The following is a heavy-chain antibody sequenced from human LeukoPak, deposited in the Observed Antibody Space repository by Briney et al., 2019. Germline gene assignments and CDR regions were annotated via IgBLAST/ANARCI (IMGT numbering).Heavy chain of an antibody. CDR2: INTHNGNK. D-gene: IGHD6-13*01. CDR1: AYTFRSDG. V-gene: IGHV1-18*01. CDR3: ANRGQQLYDY. Sequence: SVQVSCQISAYTFRSDGFTWVRQAPGKGLEWMGWINTHNGNKNYAQKFQGRVTMTTDTSTNTAYMDLRSLTSDDTATYYCANRGQQLYDYWGQGTLVTVSS. J-gene: IGHJ4*02.